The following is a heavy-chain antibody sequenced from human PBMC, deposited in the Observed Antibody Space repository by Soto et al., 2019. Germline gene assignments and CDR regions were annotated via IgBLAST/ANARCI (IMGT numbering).Heavy chain of an antibody. CDR3: ATLRGLFWGVYYHYYFDY. V-gene: IGHV1-24*01. J-gene: IGHJ4*02. D-gene: IGHD3-3*01. CDR1: GYTLTELS. CDR2: FDPEDGET. Sequence: ASVKVSCKVSGYTLTELSMHWVRQAPGKGLEWMGGFDPEDGETIYAQKFQGRVTMTEGTSTDTAYMELSSLRSEDTAVYYCATLRGLFWGVYYHYYFDYGGQGALVTVPS.